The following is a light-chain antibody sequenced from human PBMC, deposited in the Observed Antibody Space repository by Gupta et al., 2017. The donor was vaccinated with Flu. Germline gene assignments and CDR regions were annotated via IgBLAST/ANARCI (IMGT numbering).Light chain of an antibody. CDR3: QTWGTGIGV. CDR2: LNSDGSH. J-gene: IGLJ3*02. Sequence: QLVLPQSPSASASLGASVKLTCTLSSGHSTYAIAWHQQQPKKGPRYWMNLNSDGSHSKGDGIPDRFSGSSSGAERYLTISSLQSEDEADYYCQTWGTGIGVFGGGTKLTVL. CDR1: SGHSTYA. V-gene: IGLV4-69*01.